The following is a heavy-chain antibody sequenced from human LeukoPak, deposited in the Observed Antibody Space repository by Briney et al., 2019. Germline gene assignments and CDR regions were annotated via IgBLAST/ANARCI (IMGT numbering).Heavy chain of an antibody. J-gene: IGHJ4*02. CDR3: ARSLSPCYDVTSAYWVWGY. D-gene: IGHD3-3*01. CDR1: GESFSGYY. CDR2: INQSGDT. Sequence: SETLSLTCGVSGESFSGYYWSWLRQPPGKGLEWIGEINQSGDTNYNPSFESRVTMSVDASKKQFSLKVKSVTAADGAVYYCARSLSPCYDVTSAYWVWGYWGQGTLVIISS. V-gene: IGHV4-34*01.